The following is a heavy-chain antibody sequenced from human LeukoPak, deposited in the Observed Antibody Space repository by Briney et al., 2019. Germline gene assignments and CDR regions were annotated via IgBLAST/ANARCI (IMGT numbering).Heavy chain of an antibody. J-gene: IGHJ5*02. V-gene: IGHV4-30-4*01. D-gene: IGHD3-22*01. CDR1: GGSISSRDYY. CDR2: MYYSGST. Sequence: SETLSLTCTVSGGSISSRDYYWSWIRQPLGKGLEWIAYMYYSGSTYYNPSLKSRVTMSADTSKNQLSLKLSSVTAADTAVYYCARPYYYDSRIDPWGQGILVTVSS. CDR3: ARPYYYDSRIDP.